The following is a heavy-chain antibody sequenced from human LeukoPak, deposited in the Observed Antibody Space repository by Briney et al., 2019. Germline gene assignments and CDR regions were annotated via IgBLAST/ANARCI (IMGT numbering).Heavy chain of an antibody. Sequence: GSSVKVSCKASGGTFSSYAISWVRQAPGQGLEWMGRIIPTLGTANYAQKFQGRVTITTDESTSTAYMELSSLRSEDTAVYYCARASDILTGYYMDYWGQGTLVTVSS. J-gene: IGHJ4*02. CDR3: ARASDILTGYYMDY. CDR1: GGTFSSYA. CDR2: IIPTLGTA. V-gene: IGHV1-69*11. D-gene: IGHD3-9*01.